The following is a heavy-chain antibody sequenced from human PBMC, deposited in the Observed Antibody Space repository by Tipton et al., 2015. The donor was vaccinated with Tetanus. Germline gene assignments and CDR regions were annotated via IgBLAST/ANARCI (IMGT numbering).Heavy chain of an antibody. CDR3: ASTKVWYYFDY. V-gene: IGHV4-31*03. CDR1: GGSISSGGYF. CDR2: TYNSGTT. Sequence: TLSLTCTVSGGSISSGGYFWSWIRQHPGKGLEWIGHTYNSGTTSYNPSHKSRLTISADTSKNQFSLKVTSVTAADTAVYYCASTKVWYYFDYWGQGTLVTVSS. J-gene: IGHJ4*02. D-gene: IGHD3-10*01.